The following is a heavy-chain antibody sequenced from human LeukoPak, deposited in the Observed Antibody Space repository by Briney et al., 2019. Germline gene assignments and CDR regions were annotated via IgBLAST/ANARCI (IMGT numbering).Heavy chain of an antibody. CDR1: GFTFTMHA. CDR2: IGEDVVST. Sequence: GGSLRLSCAASGFTFTMHAMSWVRQAPGKGLEWVSAIGEDVVSTNYAESVKGRFTISRDNSRNTLYLQIDRLRAEDTDVYYCAKGLGATTIRTVFDYWGESPLLTFSA. V-gene: IGHV3-23*01. J-gene: IGHJ4*02. CDR3: AKGLGATTIRTVFDY. D-gene: IGHD1-26*01.